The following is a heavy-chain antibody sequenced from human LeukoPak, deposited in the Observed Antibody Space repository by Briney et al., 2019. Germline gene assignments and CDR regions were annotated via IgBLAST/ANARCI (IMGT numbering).Heavy chain of an antibody. Sequence: SETLSLTCSVSGGSISRSSYYWGWIRQPPGKGLEWIGSIYYSGSTYYNPSLKSRVTISVDTSKNQFSLKLSSVTAADTAVYYCARLYGYDYWGQGTLVTVSS. D-gene: IGHD5-24*01. V-gene: IGHV4-39*01. J-gene: IGHJ4*02. CDR3: ARLYGYDY. CDR1: GGSISRSSYY. CDR2: IYYSGST.